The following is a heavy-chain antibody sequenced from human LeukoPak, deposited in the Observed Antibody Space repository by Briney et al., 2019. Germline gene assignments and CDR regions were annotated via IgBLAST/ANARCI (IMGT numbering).Heavy chain of an antibody. CDR1: GFIFRDYY. CDR2: ISSSGSTI. CDR3: AREGLYSYGSPYFDY. Sequence: PGGSLRLSCAASGFIFRDYYMSWIRQAPGKGLEWVSYISSSGSTIYYADSVKGRFTISRDNAKNSLYLQMNSLRAEDTAVYYCAREGLYSYGSPYFDYWGQGALVTVSS. J-gene: IGHJ4*02. D-gene: IGHD5-18*01. V-gene: IGHV3-11*04.